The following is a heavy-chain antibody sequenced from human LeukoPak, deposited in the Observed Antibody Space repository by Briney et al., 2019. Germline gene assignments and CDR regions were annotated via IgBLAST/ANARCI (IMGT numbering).Heavy chain of an antibody. CDR2: IKQDGSEK. J-gene: IGHJ4*02. Sequence: GGSLRLSCAASGFTFSSYWMSWVRQAPGKGLEWVANIKQDGSEKYYVDSVKGRFTISRDNAKNSLYLQMNSLRAEDMAVFYCARDQGYGYDYWGQASLVTVSS. CDR3: ARDQGYGYDY. D-gene: IGHD5-18*01. V-gene: IGHV3-7*04. CDR1: GFTFSSYW.